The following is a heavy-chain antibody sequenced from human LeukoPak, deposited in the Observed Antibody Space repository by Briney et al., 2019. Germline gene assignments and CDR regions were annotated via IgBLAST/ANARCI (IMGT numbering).Heavy chain of an antibody. J-gene: IGHJ5*02. CDR1: GVTISSGDYY. CDR3: ARFIVVVPAARGNWFDP. Sequence: SETLSLTCTVSGVTISSGDYYWSWIRQPPGKGLEWIGYIYYSGSTYYNPSLKSRVTISVDTSKNQFSLKLSTVTAADTAVYYCARFIVVVPAARGNWFDPWGQGTLVTVSS. D-gene: IGHD2-2*01. CDR2: IYYSGST. V-gene: IGHV4-30-4*01.